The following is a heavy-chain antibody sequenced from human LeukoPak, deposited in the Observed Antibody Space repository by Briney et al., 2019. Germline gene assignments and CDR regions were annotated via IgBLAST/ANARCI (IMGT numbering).Heavy chain of an antibody. V-gene: IGHV1-18*01. Sequence: ASVKVSCKASGYTFTSYGISWVRQAPGQGLERMGWISAYNGNTNYAQKLQGRVTMTTDTSTSTAYMELRSLRSDDTAVYYCARASVVAVAMALWGQGTLVTVSS. D-gene: IGHD6-19*01. J-gene: IGHJ4*02. CDR3: ARASVVAVAMAL. CDR1: GYTFTSYG. CDR2: ISAYNGNT.